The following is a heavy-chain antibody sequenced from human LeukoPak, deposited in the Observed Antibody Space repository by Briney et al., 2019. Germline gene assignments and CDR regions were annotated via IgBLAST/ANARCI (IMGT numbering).Heavy chain of an antibody. CDR3: AREERLLWFGELSTRPYYFDY. CDR2: IYYSGST. D-gene: IGHD3-10*01. V-gene: IGHV4-39*07. J-gene: IGHJ4*02. Sequence: SETLSLTCTVSGGSISSSSYYWGWIRQPPGKGLEWIGSIYYSGSTYYNPSLKSRVTISVDTSKNQFSLKLSSVTAADTAVYYCAREERLLWFGELSTRPYYFDYWGQGTLVTVSS. CDR1: GGSISSSSYY.